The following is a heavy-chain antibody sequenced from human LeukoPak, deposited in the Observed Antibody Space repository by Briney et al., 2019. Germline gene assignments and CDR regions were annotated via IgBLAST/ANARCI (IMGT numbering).Heavy chain of an antibody. CDR1: GFTFSSYG. J-gene: IGHJ4*02. D-gene: IGHD4-11*01. CDR2: IRYDGSDK. V-gene: IGHV3-30*02. Sequence: GGSLRLSCAASGFTFSSYGMHWVRQAPGKGLEWVAFIRYDGSDKYYADSVKGRFTISRDNSKNTLYLQMNSMRAEDTAVYYCTTEGSMTTVTKGGYWGQGTLVTVSS. CDR3: TTEGSMTTVTKGGY.